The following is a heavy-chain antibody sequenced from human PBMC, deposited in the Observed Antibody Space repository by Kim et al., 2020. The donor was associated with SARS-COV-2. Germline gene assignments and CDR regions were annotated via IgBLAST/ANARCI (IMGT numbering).Heavy chain of an antibody. CDR2: INAGNGNT. CDR3: ARDPTVVTFHFDY. D-gene: IGHD4-17*01. CDR1: GYTFTSHT. V-gene: IGHV1-3*01. J-gene: IGHJ4*02. Sequence: ASVKVSCKASGYTFTSHTMHWVRQAPGQRLEWMGWINAGNGNTKYSQKFQGRVTITRDTSASTAYMELSSLRSEDTAVYYCARDPTVVTFHFDYWGQGTLVTVSS.